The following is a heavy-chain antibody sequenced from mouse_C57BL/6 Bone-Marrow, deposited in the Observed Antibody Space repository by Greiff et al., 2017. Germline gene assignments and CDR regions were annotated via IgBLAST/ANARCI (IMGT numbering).Heavy chain of an antibody. CDR2: IDPENGDT. D-gene: IGHD2-4*01. V-gene: IGHV14-4*01. Sequence: VQLQQSGAELVRPGASVKLSCTASGFSFKDDYMHWVKQRPEQGLEWIGWIDPENGDTEYASKFQGKATITADTSSNTAYLQLSSLTSEDTAVYYCTTIDYDRLPGFAYWGQGTLVTVSA. CDR3: TTIDYDRLPGFAY. J-gene: IGHJ3*01. CDR1: GFSFKDDY.